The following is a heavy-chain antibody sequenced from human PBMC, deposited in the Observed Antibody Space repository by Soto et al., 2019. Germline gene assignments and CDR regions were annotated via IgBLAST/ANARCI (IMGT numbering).Heavy chain of an antibody. V-gene: IGHV1-69*13. J-gene: IGHJ4*02. D-gene: IGHD6-6*01. Sequence: EASVKVSCKASGGTFSSYAISWVRQAPGQGLAWMGGIIPIFGTANYAQKFQGRVTITADESTSTAYMELSSLRSEDTAVYYCARAGSSSSMPLEYWGQGTLVTVSS. CDR2: IIPIFGTA. CDR1: GGTFSSYA. CDR3: ARAGSSSSMPLEY.